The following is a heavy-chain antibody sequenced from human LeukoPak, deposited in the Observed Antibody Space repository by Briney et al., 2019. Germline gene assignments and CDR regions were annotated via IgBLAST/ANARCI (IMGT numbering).Heavy chain of an antibody. CDR3: ARLITMIVVADNWFDP. V-gene: IGHV1-2*02. CDR1: GYSFTSYW. J-gene: IGHJ5*02. CDR2: INPNSGDT. D-gene: IGHD3-22*01. Sequence: GESLKISCKGSGYSFTSYWIGWVRQMPGKGLEWMGWINPNSGDTNYAQKFQGRVTMTRDTSISTAYMELSRLRSDDTAVYYCARLITMIVVADNWFDPWGQGTLVTVSS.